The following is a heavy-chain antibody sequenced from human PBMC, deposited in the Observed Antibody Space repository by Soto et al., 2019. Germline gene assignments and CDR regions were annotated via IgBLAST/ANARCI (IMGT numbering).Heavy chain of an antibody. Sequence: EVQVLESGGGLVQRGGSLRLSCAASGFTFTSYAMTWVRQAPGKGLEWVSAISANGNTIYYADAVRGRSTISRDNSKNIVYLQMDSLRAEYTAVYYCAKDVGQQWRPDYWGQGTLVRVSS. D-gene: IGHD6-19*01. CDR2: ISANGNTI. J-gene: IGHJ4*02. CDR3: AKDVGQQWRPDY. CDR1: GFTFTSYA. V-gene: IGHV3-23*01.